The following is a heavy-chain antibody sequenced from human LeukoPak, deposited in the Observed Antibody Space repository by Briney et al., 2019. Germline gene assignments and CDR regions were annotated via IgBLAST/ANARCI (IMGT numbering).Heavy chain of an antibody. CDR1: GGSISSNY. D-gene: IGHD5-24*01. CDR3: ARGRDGYNMD. J-gene: IGHJ4*02. Sequence: SETLSLTCTVSGGSISSNYWSWVRQPPGKGLEWIGYIYYSGSTNYNPSLKSRVTISVDTSKNQFSLKLSSVTAADTAVYYCARGRDGYNMDWGQGTLVTVSS. CDR2: IYYSGST. V-gene: IGHV4-59*01.